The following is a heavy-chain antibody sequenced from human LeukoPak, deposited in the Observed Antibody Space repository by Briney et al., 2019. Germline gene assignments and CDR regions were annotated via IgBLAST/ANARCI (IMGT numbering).Heavy chain of an antibody. D-gene: IGHD3-10*02. CDR3: ARDGVSGGAFDI. Sequence: ASVKVSCKASGYMFTDYYMHWVRQAPGQGLEWMGWIYPNSGGTTYAQKFQGRVTMTSDTPISTVYMELSRLRSDDTAFYYCARDGVSGGAFDIWGQGTMVTVSS. J-gene: IGHJ3*02. CDR1: GYMFTDYY. V-gene: IGHV1-2*02. CDR2: IYPNSGGT.